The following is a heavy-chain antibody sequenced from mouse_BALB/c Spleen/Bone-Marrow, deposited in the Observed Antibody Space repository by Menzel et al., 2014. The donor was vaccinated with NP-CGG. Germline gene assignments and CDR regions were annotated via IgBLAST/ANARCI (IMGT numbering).Heavy chain of an antibody. D-gene: IGHD2-10*02. CDR1: GFTFSSYG. CDR3: ARRGYDNSYWYFGV. CDR2: ISSGGSHT. V-gene: IGHV5-6*01. J-gene: IGHJ1*01. Sequence: EVQRVESGGDLVKPGGSLKLSCAASGFTFSSYGMSWGRQTPDKRLEWVATISSGGSHTYYPDSVKGRFTISRDNAKNALYLQMSSLKSEDTAIYYCARRGYDNSYWYFGVWGAGTTVTVSS.